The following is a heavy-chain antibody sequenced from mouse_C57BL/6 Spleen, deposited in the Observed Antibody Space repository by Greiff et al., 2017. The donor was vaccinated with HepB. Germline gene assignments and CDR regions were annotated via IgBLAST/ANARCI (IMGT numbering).Heavy chain of an antibody. CDR3: AREGDLYYGVFAY. CDR1: GYAFSSSW. Sequence: VKLQESGPELVKPGASVKISCKASGYAFSSSWMNWVKQRPGKGLEWIGRIYPGDGDTNYNGKFKGKATLTADKSSSTAYMQLSSLTSEDSAVYFCAREGDLYYGVFAYWGQGTLVTVSA. D-gene: IGHD2-1*01. J-gene: IGHJ3*01. V-gene: IGHV1-82*01. CDR2: IYPGDGDT.